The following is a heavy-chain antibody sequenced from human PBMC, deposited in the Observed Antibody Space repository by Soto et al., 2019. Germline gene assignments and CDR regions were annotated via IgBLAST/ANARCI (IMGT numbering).Heavy chain of an antibody. CDR2: IIPLFGST. J-gene: IGHJ5*02. CDR1: EGTFTSFT. CDR3: DNWFDP. V-gene: IGHV1-69*06. Sequence: SVKVSCKTSEGTFTSFTVSWVRQAPGQALEWMGGIIPLFGSTNYAHKFQGRLTITADRSTATAYLDLRSLKSDDTAVYYCDNWFDPWGQGTLVTVSS.